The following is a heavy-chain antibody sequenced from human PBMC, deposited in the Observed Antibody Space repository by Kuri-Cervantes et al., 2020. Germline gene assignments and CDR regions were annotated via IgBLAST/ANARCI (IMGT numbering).Heavy chain of an antibody. V-gene: IGHV1-8*01. J-gene: IGHJ4*02. CDR1: GYTFTSYD. CDR2: MNPNRGNT. Sequence: AAVNVSCKASGYTFTSYDINWVGQATGQGLEWMGWMNPNRGNTGYAQQSQGRVTMNRNTSLSTAYMELSSLRSEDTAVYYCVSTSILCSGGSCYDDWGQGTMVTVSS. CDR3: VSTSILCSGGSCYDD. D-gene: IGHD2-15*01.